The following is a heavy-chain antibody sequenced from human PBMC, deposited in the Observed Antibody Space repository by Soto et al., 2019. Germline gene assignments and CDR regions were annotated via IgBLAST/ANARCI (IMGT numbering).Heavy chain of an antibody. Sequence: PGGSLRLSCAASGFTVSSNYMSWVRQAPGKGLEWVSVIYSGGSTYYADSAKGRFTISRDNSKNTLYLQMNSLRAEDTAVYYCARDRVLWFGELLPPRYYYYGMDVWGQGTTVTVSS. V-gene: IGHV3-53*01. CDR2: IYSGGST. CDR1: GFTVSSNY. D-gene: IGHD3-10*01. J-gene: IGHJ6*02. CDR3: ARDRVLWFGELLPPRYYYYGMDV.